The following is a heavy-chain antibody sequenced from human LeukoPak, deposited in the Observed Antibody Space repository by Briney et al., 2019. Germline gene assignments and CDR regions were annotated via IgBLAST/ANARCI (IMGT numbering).Heavy chain of an antibody. CDR2: ISYDGNTK. CDR1: GFTFNTYG. D-gene: IGHD6-19*01. V-gene: IGHV3-30*18. Sequence: PGGSLRLSCAASGFTFNTYGMHWVRQAPGKGLEWVAVISYDGNTKYYADSVKGRFTISRDNSENTLYLEVHSLRPEDTAVYYCAKDRGITVPGELNWFDPWGQGTLVTVSS. J-gene: IGHJ5*02. CDR3: AKDRGITVPGELNWFDP.